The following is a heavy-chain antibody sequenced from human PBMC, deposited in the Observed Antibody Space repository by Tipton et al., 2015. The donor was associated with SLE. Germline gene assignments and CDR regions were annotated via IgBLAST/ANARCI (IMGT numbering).Heavy chain of an antibody. V-gene: IGHV4-59*01. CDR1: GGSISPYH. CDR2: IFDSGYI. D-gene: IGHD4-11*01. CDR3: ARSFKGLQSPYYYYYYMDV. Sequence: LRLSCTVSGGSISPYHWNWLRQPPGQGLQWIGRIFDSGYINYNPSLQNRVTISLDTSKNQMSLKVTSMTAADTAVYYCARSFKGLQSPYYYYYYMDVWGKGTTVTVSS. J-gene: IGHJ6*03.